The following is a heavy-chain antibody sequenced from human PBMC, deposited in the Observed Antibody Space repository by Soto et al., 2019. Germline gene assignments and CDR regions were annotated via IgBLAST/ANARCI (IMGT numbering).Heavy chain of an antibody. J-gene: IGHJ5*02. CDR2: VFYSGTT. V-gene: IGHV4-59*01. Sequence: SETLSLTCTVSGGSISGYYWNWIRQPPGKGVEWIGYVFYSGTTHYNPSFESRVTMSVDTSKKQFSLKLNSVTAADTAVYYCARGGGLTIFGGGWFDPWGQGTLVTV. CDR1: GGSISGYY. CDR3: ARGGGLTIFGGGWFDP. D-gene: IGHD3-3*01.